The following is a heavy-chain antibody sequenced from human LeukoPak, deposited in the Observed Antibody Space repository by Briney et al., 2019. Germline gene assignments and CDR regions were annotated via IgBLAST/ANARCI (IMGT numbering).Heavy chain of an antibody. CDR2: MNPNSGNT. V-gene: IGHV1-8*01. D-gene: IGHD3-3*01. J-gene: IGHJ5*02. CDR1: GYTFTSYD. Sequence: ASVKVSCKASGYTFTSYDINWVRQATGQGLEWMGWMNPNSGNTGYAQKLQGRVTMARNTSISTAYMELSSLRSEDTAVYYCARGPSVLTIFGVAWRHNWFDPWGQGTLVTVSS. CDR3: ARGPSVLTIFGVAWRHNWFDP.